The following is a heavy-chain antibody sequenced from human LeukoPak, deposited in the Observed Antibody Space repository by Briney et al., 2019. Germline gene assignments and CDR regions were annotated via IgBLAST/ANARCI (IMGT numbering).Heavy chain of an antibody. CDR2: ISAYNGNT. Sequence: ASVEVSCKASGYTFTSYGISWVRQAPGQGLEWMGWISAYNGNTNYAQKLQGRVTMTTDTSTSTAYMELRSLRSDDTAVYYCARDPWNYGEDCFDPRGQGTLVTVSS. V-gene: IGHV1-18*01. D-gene: IGHD1-7*01. CDR1: GYTFTSYG. CDR3: ARDPWNYGEDCFDP. J-gene: IGHJ5*02.